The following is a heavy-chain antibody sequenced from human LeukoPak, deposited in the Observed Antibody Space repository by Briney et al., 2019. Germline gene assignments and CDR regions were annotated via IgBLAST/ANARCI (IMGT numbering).Heavy chain of an antibody. CDR3: ASDVGATTSLLF. V-gene: IGHV4-59*12. J-gene: IGHJ4*02. Sequence: PSETLSLTCTVSGGSISSYYWSWIRQPPGKGLEWIGYIFYTGSTNYNPSLKSRVTISVLTSKNRFSLKLSSVTAADTAVYYCASDVGATTSLLFWGQGTLVTVSS. CDR1: GGSISSYY. CDR2: IFYTGST. D-gene: IGHD1-26*01.